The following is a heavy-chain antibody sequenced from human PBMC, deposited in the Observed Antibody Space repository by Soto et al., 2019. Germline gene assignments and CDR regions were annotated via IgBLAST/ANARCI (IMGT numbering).Heavy chain of an antibody. CDR1: GGSISSSSYY. CDR2: IYHSGST. V-gene: IGHV4-39*02. CDR3: ARDKITGLFDY. J-gene: IGHJ4*02. Sequence: PSETLSVTCTVVGGSISSSSYYWGWIRQPPGKGLEWIGSIYHSGSTYYNPSLKSRVTISVDTSKNQFSLKLTSVTAADRAVYYCARDKITGLFDYWGQGTLVTVS. D-gene: IGHD2-8*02.